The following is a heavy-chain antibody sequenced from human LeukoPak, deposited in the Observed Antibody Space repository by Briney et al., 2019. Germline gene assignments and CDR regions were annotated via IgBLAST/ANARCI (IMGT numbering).Heavy chain of an antibody. J-gene: IGHJ6*02. V-gene: IGHV1-69*04. Sequence: GASVKVSCKASGYTFTSYYMHWVRQAPGQGLGWMGRIIPILGIANYAQKFQGRVTITADKSTSTAYMELSSLRSEDTAVYYCARDRVVVTATYYYGMDVWGQGTTVTVSS. CDR2: IIPILGIA. CDR1: GYTFTSYY. D-gene: IGHD2-21*02. CDR3: ARDRVVVTATYYYGMDV.